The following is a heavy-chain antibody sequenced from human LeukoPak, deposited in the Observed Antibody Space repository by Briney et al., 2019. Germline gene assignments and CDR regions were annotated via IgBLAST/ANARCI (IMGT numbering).Heavy chain of an antibody. CDR3: ARGGYYDSSGYYGADAFDI. J-gene: IGHJ3*02. CDR1: GYTFTGYY. Sequence: ASVKVSCKASGYTFTGYYMHWVRQAPGQGLEWMGWINPNSGGTNYAQKFQGWVTMTRDTSISTAYMELSRLRSDDTAVYYCARGGYYDSSGYYGADAFDIWGQGTMVTVSS. D-gene: IGHD3-22*01. V-gene: IGHV1-2*04. CDR2: INPNSGGT.